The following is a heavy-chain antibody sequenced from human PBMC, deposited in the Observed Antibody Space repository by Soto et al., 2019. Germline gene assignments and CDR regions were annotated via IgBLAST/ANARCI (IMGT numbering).Heavy chain of an antibody. CDR1: GFTFSSYA. V-gene: IGHV3-30-3*01. Sequence: GGSLRLSCAASGFTFSSYAMHWVRQAPGKGLEWVAVISYDGSNKYYADSVKGRFTISRGNSKNTLYLQMNSLRAEDTAVYYCARAPTKYYYDSSGYYFVYFDFWGQGTLVTVSS. J-gene: IGHJ4*02. D-gene: IGHD3-22*01. CDR2: ISYDGSNK. CDR3: ARAPTKYYYDSSGYYFVYFDF.